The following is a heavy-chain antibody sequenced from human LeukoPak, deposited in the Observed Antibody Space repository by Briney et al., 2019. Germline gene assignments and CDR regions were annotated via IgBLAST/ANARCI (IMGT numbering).Heavy chain of an antibody. D-gene: IGHD2-21*02. Sequence: ASMKVSCKASGYTFTGYYIHWVRQAPGQGREWMGWINPNSGGTNYAQKFQGRVTMTRDTSISTAYMELSRLGSDDTAVYYCASSRTGDDWFDHWGQGTLVTVSS. CDR1: GYTFTGYY. CDR3: ASSRTGDDWFDH. V-gene: IGHV1-2*02. J-gene: IGHJ5*02. CDR2: INPNSGGT.